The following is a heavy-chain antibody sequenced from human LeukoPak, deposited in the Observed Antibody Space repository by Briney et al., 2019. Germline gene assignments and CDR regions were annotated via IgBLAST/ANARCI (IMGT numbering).Heavy chain of an antibody. D-gene: IGHD4-17*01. CDR2: IYHSGST. CDR3: ARIATVPNFDY. Sequence: SQTLSLTCTVSGGSISSGGYYWSWIRQPPGKGLEWIGYIYHSGSTYYNPSLKSRVTISVDKSKNQFSLKLSSVTAADTAVYYCARIATVPNFDYWGQGTLVTVSS. V-gene: IGHV4-30-2*01. J-gene: IGHJ4*02. CDR1: GGSISSGGYY.